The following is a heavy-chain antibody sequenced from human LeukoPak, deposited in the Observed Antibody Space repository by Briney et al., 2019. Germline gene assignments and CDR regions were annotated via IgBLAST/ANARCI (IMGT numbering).Heavy chain of an antibody. CDR1: GFTFSSYA. J-gene: IGHJ4*02. CDR2: ISGSGGST. Sequence: GGSLRLSCAASGFTFSSYAMSWVRQATGKGLEWVSAISGSGGSTYYADSVKGRFTISRDNSKNSLYLQMNSLRAEDTAVYCCARRQGSYFDTSGYYYGWGQGTLLTVSS. V-gene: IGHV3-23*01. CDR3: ARRQGSYFDTSGYYYG. D-gene: IGHD3-22*01.